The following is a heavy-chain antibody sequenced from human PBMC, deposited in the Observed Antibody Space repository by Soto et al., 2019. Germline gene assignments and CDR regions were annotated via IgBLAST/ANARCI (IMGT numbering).Heavy chain of an antibody. D-gene: IGHD2-8*02. Sequence: EVQLLESGGGLVQPGGSLRLSCAASGFTFSSYAMSWVRQAPGKGLEWVSTILVADSTHYEDSVKGRFTISRDRSKNTVYLQMNSLTAGDTAVYYCAKATATGGGAFDICGQGTMVTVSS. CDR1: GFTFSSYA. CDR2: ILVADST. V-gene: IGHV3-23*01. CDR3: AKATATGGGAFDI. J-gene: IGHJ3*02.